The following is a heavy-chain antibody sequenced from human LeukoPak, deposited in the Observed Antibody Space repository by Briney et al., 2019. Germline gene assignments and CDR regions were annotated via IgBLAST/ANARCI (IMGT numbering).Heavy chain of an antibody. J-gene: IGHJ4*02. CDR2: IYYSGST. CDR1: GGSINSDDYY. Sequence: SETLSLTCTVSGGSINSDDYYWSWFRQPPGKGLEWIAYIYYSGSTNYNPSLKSRVSISVDTSKNQFSLKLSSVTSADTAVYYCARSGYSYGYGYWGQGTLVTVSS. V-gene: IGHV4-30-4*01. D-gene: IGHD5-18*01. CDR3: ARSGYSYGYGY.